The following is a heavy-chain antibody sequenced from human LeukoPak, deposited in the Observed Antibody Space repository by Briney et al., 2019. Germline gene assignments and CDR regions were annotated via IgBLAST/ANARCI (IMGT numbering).Heavy chain of an antibody. CDR1: GGSISSSSYY. CDR3: ARRGDCYSETHCVFDY. V-gene: IGHV3-23*01. D-gene: IGHD2-21*02. CDR2: ISGSGDKS. J-gene: IGHJ4*02. Sequence: ETLSLTCTVSGGSISSSSYYWGWIRQPPGKGLEWVSFISGSGDKSYHIDPVKGRFTISRDNSKNTLYLQMNSLRAEDTAVYYCARRGDCYSETHCVFDYWGQGTLVTVSS.